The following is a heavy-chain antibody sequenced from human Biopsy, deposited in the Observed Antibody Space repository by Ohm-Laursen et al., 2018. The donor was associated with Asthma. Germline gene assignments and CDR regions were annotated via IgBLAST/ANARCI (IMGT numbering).Heavy chain of an antibody. D-gene: IGHD3-9*01. V-gene: IGHV1-3*04. Sequence: GSVKVSCKASGYTFISFAIHWVRQAPGQRLEWMGWVNTGNGDTKYSQKFQGRVTITRDTSASTAYMELRSLRSEDTATYYCARTYYDFLTGQVKDVFGVWGQGTMVTVSS. CDR2: VNTGNGDT. CDR3: ARTYYDFLTGQVKDVFGV. CDR1: GYTFISFA. J-gene: IGHJ3*01.